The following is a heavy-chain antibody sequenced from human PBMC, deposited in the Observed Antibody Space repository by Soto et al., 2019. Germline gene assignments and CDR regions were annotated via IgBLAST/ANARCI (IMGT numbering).Heavy chain of an antibody. J-gene: IGHJ4*02. Sequence: SETLSLTCVVSGGSISNNNWWTWVRQPPGKGLEWIAEIYHSGATNYNPSLRSRVTLSVDKSNNQVSLRLNSVTAEDTAVYYCAKDLLLYDILTGYYPFDYWGQGTLVTVSS. V-gene: IGHV4-4*02. CDR2: IYHSGAT. CDR1: GGSISNNNW. D-gene: IGHD3-9*01. CDR3: AKDLLLYDILTGYYPFDY.